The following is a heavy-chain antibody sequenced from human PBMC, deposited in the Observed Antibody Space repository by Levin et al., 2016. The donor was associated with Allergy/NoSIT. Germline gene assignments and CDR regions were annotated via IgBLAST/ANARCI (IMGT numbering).Heavy chain of an antibody. D-gene: IGHD7-27*01. CDR2: INAGNGNT. CDR3: ARGGEAGYSYPGMDV. V-gene: IGHV1-3*01. Sequence: WVRQAPGQRLEWMGWINAGNGNTKYSQQFQGRVTITRDTSATTSYMELSSLRSEDTAVFYCARGGEAGYSYPGMDVWGQGTTVTVSS. J-gene: IGHJ6*02.